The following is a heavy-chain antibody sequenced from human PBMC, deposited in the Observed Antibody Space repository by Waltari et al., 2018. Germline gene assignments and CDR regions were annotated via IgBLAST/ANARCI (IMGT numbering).Heavy chain of an antibody. D-gene: IGHD1-26*01. CDR1: GGSISSSSYY. J-gene: IGHJ4*02. Sequence: QLQLQESGPGLVKPSETLSLTCTVSGGSISSSSYYWGWIRQPPGKGLEWIGSIYYSGSTYYNPSLKSRVTISVDTSKNQFSLKLSSVTAADTAVYYCARGAGSGSYWAADYWGQGTLVTVSS. CDR3: ARGAGSGSYWAADY. CDR2: IYYSGST. V-gene: IGHV4-39*01.